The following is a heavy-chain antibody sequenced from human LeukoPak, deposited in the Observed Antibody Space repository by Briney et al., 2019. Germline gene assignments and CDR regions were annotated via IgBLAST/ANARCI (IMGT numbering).Heavy chain of an antibody. V-gene: IGHV3-23*01. J-gene: IGHJ4*02. D-gene: IGHD3-9*01. Sequence: GGSLRLSCAASGFIFSNYAMYWVRQAPGKGLEWVSAISGPSGSTYYADSVKGRFTISRDSSKNTLYLQMNSMRADDTAVYYCAKWGDYDVLTGYYVSDFWGQGTLVTVSS. CDR1: GFIFSNYA. CDR3: AKWGDYDVLTGYYVSDF. CDR2: ISGPSGST.